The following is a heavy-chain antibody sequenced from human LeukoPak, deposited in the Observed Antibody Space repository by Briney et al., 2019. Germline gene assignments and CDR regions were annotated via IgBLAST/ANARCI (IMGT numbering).Heavy chain of an antibody. CDR1: GGTFSNYA. J-gene: IGHJ3*02. CDR3: ASPTYCGGDCSDAFDI. V-gene: IGHV1-69*13. D-gene: IGHD2-21*02. Sequence: ASVKVSCKTSGGTFSNYAISWVRQAPGQGLEWMGGIIPIFGTANYAQKFQGRVTITADESTSTAYMELSSLRSEDTAVYYCASPTYCGGDCSDAFDIWGQGTMVTVSS. CDR2: IIPIFGTA.